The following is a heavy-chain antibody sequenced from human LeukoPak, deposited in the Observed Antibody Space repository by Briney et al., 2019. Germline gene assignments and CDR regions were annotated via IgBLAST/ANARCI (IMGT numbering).Heavy chain of an antibody. V-gene: IGHV3-33*06. D-gene: IGHD3-16*02. J-gene: IGHJ3*02. CDR2: IWYDGSSE. Sequence: GGSLRLSCAASGFTFSHCGMHWVHQAPGKGLEWVALIWYDGSSEYYADSVKGRFTISRDNSKNTLYMQMNSLRAEDTAVYYCAKLPWGSYRHDALDIWGQGTMVTVSS. CDR3: AKLPWGSYRHDALDI. CDR1: GFTFSHCG.